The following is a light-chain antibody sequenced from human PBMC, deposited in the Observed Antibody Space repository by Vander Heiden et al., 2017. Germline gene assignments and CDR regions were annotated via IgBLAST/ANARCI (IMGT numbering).Light chain of an antibody. Sequence: EIVLTQSPATLSLSPGERATLFCRASQSVSTYLAWYQQKPGQAPRLLIYDTSHRATGIPARFSGSGYGTDFTLTISGREPEDFAVYYCQLHANGPPRTFGQGTKVEIK. CDR1: QSVSTY. CDR2: DTS. CDR3: QLHANGPPRT. J-gene: IGKJ1*01. V-gene: IGKV3-11*01.